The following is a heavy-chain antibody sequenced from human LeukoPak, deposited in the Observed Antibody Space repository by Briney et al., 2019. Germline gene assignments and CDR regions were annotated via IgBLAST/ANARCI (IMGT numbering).Heavy chain of an antibody. CDR1: GFSFSNHG. Sequence: GGSLRLSCVASGFSFSNHGMHWVRQALGKGLEWVSVIASDGGAKFYADSVKGRFTLSRDNSKNMFFLQMNFLTVEDTAIYYCAREATWGQWYFDHWGQGTPVTVSS. CDR2: IASDGGAK. J-gene: IGHJ4*02. D-gene: IGHD6-19*01. V-gene: IGHV3-30*03. CDR3: AREATWGQWYFDH.